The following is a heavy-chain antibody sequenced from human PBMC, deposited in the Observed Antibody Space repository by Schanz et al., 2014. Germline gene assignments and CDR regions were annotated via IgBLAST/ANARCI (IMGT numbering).Heavy chain of an antibody. Sequence: LQLVESGGGVVQPGGSLKLSCVASGFTFSNYNMNWVRQAPGKGLEWVSYISRSSSTIYYTDSVKGRFTISRDNAKNSVFLQMNGLRDEDTAVYYCATETYSSSWCFDYWGQGTLVTVSS. CDR2: ISRSSSTI. J-gene: IGHJ4*02. CDR1: GFTFSNYN. CDR3: ATETYSSSWCFDY. V-gene: IGHV3-48*02. D-gene: IGHD6-13*01.